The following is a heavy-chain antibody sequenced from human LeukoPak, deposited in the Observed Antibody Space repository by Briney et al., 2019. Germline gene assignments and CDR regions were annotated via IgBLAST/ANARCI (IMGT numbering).Heavy chain of an antibody. J-gene: IGHJ3*02. CDR3: VQEGPRGLAFDI. CDR2: ISGSGGGT. CDR1: GVTFSSYV. V-gene: IGHV3-23*01. Sequence: GGSLRLSCEASGVTFSSYVMSWVRQAPGKGPEWVSGISGSGGGTYYEDSVKGRFAISRDNSKNTLYLQMNSLRAEDTAVYYCVQEGPRGLAFDIWGQGTEVTVSS.